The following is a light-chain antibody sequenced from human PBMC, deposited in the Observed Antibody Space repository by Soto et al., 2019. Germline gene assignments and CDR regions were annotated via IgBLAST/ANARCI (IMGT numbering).Light chain of an antibody. V-gene: IGLV2-8*01. Sequence: QSALTQPPSASGSPGQSVTISCTGTSSDVGAYNYVSLYQQHAGKVPKLVIYEVTKRPSGVPDRFSGSKSANTASLTVSGLPDEDEADYYCSSFASSNTWVFGGGTKVTVL. J-gene: IGLJ3*02. CDR2: EVT. CDR3: SSFASSNTWV. CDR1: SSDVGAYNY.